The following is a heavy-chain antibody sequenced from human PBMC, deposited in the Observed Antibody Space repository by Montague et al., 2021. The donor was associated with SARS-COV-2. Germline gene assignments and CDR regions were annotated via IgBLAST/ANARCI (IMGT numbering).Heavy chain of an antibody. CDR1: GGSISNYH. J-gene: IGHJ6*02. Sequence: SETLSLTCTVSGGSISNYHWNWIRQPPGKGLEWIAYIYYSGSTNYNPSLQSRVTISVDTSRNQFSLRLTSVTAADTAGNYCARQLRVRRTWQVGDYDHYGMDVWGQGTTVSVSS. CDR3: ARQLRVRRTWQVGDYDHYGMDV. V-gene: IGHV4-59*08. D-gene: IGHD3-10*01. CDR2: IYYSGST.